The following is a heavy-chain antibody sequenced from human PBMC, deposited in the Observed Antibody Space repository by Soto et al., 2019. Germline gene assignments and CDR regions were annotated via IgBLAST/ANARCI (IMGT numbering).Heavy chain of an antibody. Sequence: SETLSLTCTVSGASISNYYWSWIRQPPGKGLEWIGYIYNNGGTNYNPSLKSRVTISVDTSKNHFSLKLSSVTAADTAVYYCARDSSFTVTTNYFDYWGQGTLVTVSS. V-gene: IGHV4-59*01. D-gene: IGHD4-17*01. CDR1: GASISNYY. J-gene: IGHJ4*02. CDR3: ARDSSFTVTTNYFDY. CDR2: IYNNGGT.